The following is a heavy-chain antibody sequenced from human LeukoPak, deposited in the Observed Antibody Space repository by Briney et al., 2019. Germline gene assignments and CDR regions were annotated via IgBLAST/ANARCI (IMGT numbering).Heavy chain of an antibody. CDR3: ASSPAQLWGFFDY. CDR1: GGSFSGYY. Sequence: PSETLSLTCAVYGGSFSGYYWSWIRQPPGKGLEWIGEINHSGSTNYNPSLKSRVTISVDTSKNQFSLKLSSVTAADTAVYYCASSPAQLWGFFDYWGQGTLVTVSS. CDR2: INHSGST. D-gene: IGHD5-18*01. V-gene: IGHV4-34*01. J-gene: IGHJ4*02.